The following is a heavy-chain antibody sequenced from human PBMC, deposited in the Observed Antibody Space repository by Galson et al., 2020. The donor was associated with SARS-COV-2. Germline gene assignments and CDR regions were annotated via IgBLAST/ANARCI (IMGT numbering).Heavy chain of an antibody. CDR1: GFTVSSNY. Sequence: GGSLRLSCAASGFTVSSNYMSWVRQAPGKGLEWVSVIYSGGSTYYADSVKGRFTISRDNSKNTLYLQMNSLRAEDTAVYYCARGSGSSSGYYYYGMDVWGQGTTVTVSS. CDR3: ARGSGSSSGYYYYGMDV. CDR2: IYSGGST. J-gene: IGHJ6*02. D-gene: IGHD6-6*01. V-gene: IGHV3-53*01.